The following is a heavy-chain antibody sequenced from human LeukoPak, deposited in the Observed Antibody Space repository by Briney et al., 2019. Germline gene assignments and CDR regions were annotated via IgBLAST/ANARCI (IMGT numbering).Heavy chain of an antibody. D-gene: IGHD6-13*01. CDR3: ARGVAAAGTGFDY. V-gene: IGHV4-4*02. J-gene: IGHJ4*02. CDR1: GGSISSSNW. CDR2: IYHSGST. Sequence: SETLSLTCAVSGGSISSSNWWSWVRQPPGKGLGWIGEIYHSGSTNYNPSLKGRVTISVDKSKNQFSLKLSSVTAADTAVYYCARGVAAAGTGFDYWGQGTLVTVSS.